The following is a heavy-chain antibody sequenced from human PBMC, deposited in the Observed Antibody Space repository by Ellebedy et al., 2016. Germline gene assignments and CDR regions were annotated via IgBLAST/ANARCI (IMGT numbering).Heavy chain of an antibody. D-gene: IGHD3-16*01. V-gene: IGHV3-7*04. J-gene: IGHJ4*02. CDR1: GFTFSDHW. CDR3: ARDFSYGRTDY. CDR2: INQEGSVK. Sequence: GGSLRLSCAASDSGFTFSDHWMSWVRQAPGKGLEWVANINQEGSVKGCVDSVKGRFTISRDNAKKSLYLQMNSLRVEDTAVYYCARDFSYGRTDYWGQGTLVTVSS.